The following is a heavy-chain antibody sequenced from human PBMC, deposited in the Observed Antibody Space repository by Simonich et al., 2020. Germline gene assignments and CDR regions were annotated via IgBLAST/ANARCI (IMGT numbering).Heavy chain of an antibody. V-gene: IGHV5-51*03. D-gene: IGHD5-12*01. CDR1: GYSFTSYW. Sequence: EVQLVQSGAELKKPGESLTISCKGSGYSFTSYWIGWVRQMPGKGLDGMWITYPGDTDTRYSPSFQGTVTISADKSISTAYLQWSSLKASDTAMYYCVRPDSGYDYFDYWGQGTLVTVSS. CDR3: VRPDSGYDYFDY. CDR2: TYPGDTDT. J-gene: IGHJ4*02.